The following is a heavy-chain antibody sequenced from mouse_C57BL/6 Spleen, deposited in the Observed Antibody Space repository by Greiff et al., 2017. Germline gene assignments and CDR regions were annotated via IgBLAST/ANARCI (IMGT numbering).Heavy chain of an antibody. D-gene: IGHD1-1*01. CDR1: GYPFPSYW. Sequence: QVQLQQPGAELVKPGASVKLSCKASGYPFPSYWMHWVKQRPGQGLELIGMIHPNRGSTNYNEQFKRKATLTVDKSSSTAYMQLSSLKSEDSAIYYCARLESYYGSIYGYFDVWGTGTTVTVSS. CDR3: ARLESYYGSIYGYFDV. V-gene: IGHV1-64*01. CDR2: IHPNRGST. J-gene: IGHJ1*03.